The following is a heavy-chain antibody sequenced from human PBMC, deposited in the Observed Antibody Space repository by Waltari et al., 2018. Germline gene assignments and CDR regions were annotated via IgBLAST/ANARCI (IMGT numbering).Heavy chain of an antibody. CDR3: ARVGDYYGSGSYENWFDP. J-gene: IGHJ5*02. Sequence: QVQLQESGPGLVKPSETLSLTCTVAGGHISSYYWSWIRQPPGKGLEWIGYNSGSTNYNPSLKSRVTISVDTSKNQFSLKLSSVTAADTAVYYCARVGDYYGSGSYENWFDPWGQGTLVTVSS. D-gene: IGHD3-10*01. CDR1: GGHISSYY. CDR2: NSGST. V-gene: IGHV4-59*08.